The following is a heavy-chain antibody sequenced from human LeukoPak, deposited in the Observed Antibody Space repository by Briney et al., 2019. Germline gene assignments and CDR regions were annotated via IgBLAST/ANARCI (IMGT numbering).Heavy chain of an antibody. V-gene: IGHV3-48*02. Sequence: PGGSLRLSCAASGFTFSSYSMNWVRQAPGKGLEWVSYISSSRTIFYADSVKGRFTISRDNANNSLYLRMNSLRDEDTAVYYCARGIYGSGTYYPYNYWGQGTLVTVSS. CDR1: GFTFSSYS. CDR3: ARGIYGSGTYYPYNY. J-gene: IGHJ4*02. CDR2: ISSSRTI. D-gene: IGHD3-10*01.